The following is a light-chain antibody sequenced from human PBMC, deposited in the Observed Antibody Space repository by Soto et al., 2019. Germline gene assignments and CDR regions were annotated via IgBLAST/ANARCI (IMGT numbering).Light chain of an antibody. Sequence: DIQLTQSPSSLSPSVGDRVTITCRVSQAISSSLNWNRQTPGKGPKLLICSPPILQSAVPSRFSGSGSGTEFTLTISSLQPEDVPTYYAQRTCSVPWTFGQGTTVEIK. V-gene: IGKV1-27*01. J-gene: IGKJ1*01. CDR1: QAISSS. CDR3: QRTCSVPWT. CDR2: SPP.